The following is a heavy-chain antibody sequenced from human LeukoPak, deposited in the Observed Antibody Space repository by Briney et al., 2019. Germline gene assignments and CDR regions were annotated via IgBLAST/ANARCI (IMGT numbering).Heavy chain of an antibody. V-gene: IGHV3-23*01. Sequence: PGWSLRLSCAASGFTFSSYAMSWVRPAPGKGLAWVSVTSDSGGTTFYADSVKGRFTMSRDNSKNTLSLQMNSLRAEDTAVYFCARRDSTGHYYFDYWGKGTLVTVSS. CDR1: GFTFSSYA. J-gene: IGHJ4*02. D-gene: IGHD3-22*01. CDR2: TSDSGGTT. CDR3: ARRDSTGHYYFDY.